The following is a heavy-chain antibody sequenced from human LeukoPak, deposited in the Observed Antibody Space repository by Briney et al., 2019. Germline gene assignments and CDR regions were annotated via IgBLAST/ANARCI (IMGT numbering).Heavy chain of an antibody. D-gene: IGHD1-26*01. V-gene: IGHV3-23*01. J-gene: IGHJ4*02. Sequence: QPGGSLRLSCAASGFTFSSYAMSWVRQAPGKGLEWVSAISGSGGSTYYADSVKGRFTISRDNSKNTLYLQMNSLRAEDTAVYYCAKHLGGSYFWAYRLHCWGQGTLVTVSS. CDR3: AKHLGGSYFWAYRLHC. CDR2: ISGSGGST. CDR1: GFTFSSYA.